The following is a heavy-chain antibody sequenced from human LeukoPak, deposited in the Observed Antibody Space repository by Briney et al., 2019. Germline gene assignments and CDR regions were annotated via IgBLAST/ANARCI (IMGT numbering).Heavy chain of an antibody. CDR3: ARGVARHWYFDL. V-gene: IGHV4-34*01. CDR1: GGSFSGYY. Sequence: SETLSLTRAVYGGSFSGYYWSWIRQPPGKGLEWIGEINHSGSTNYIPSLKSRVTISVDTSKNQFSLKLSSVTAADTSVYYCARGVARHWYFDLWGRGTLVTVSS. CDR2: INHSGST. J-gene: IGHJ2*01.